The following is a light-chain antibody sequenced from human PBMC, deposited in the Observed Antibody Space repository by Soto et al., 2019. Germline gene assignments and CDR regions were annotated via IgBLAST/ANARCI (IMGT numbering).Light chain of an antibody. CDR2: DAS. Sequence: EILLTQSPATLSLSPGERATLSCRASQSVSSYLAWYQQKPGQAPRLLIYDASNRATGIPARFSGSGSGTDFTLTISSLEPKNFAVYYCQQRSNWRTFGQGTKV. V-gene: IGKV3-11*01. J-gene: IGKJ1*01. CDR3: QQRSNWRT. CDR1: QSVSSY.